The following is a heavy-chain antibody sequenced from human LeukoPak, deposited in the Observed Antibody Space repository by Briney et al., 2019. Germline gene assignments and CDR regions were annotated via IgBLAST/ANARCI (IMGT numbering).Heavy chain of an antibody. V-gene: IGHV3-66*02. CDR2: IYDCGDT. CDR3: AGRRANTCNFCFVY. Sequence: GGSLRLSCAASGFTFSSYGMSWVRQAPGKGLEWVSVIYDCGDTYYADSVKGRFTVSRDTSKNTLYLQLNNLGAEDTAVYYCAGRRANTCNFCFVYWGQGTLVTVSS. D-gene: IGHD1-1*01. J-gene: IGHJ4*02. CDR1: GFTFSSYG.